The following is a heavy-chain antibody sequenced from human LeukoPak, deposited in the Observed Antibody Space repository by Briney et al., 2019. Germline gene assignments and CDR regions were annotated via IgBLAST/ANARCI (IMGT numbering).Heavy chain of an antibody. Sequence: GGSLRLSCTASGFIFSSYAMSWVRQAPGKGLEWVSAISGSGGSTYYADSVKGRFTISRDNSKNTLYLQMNSLRAEDTAVYYCAKLGYYYGSGSIDYWGQGTLVTVSS. CDR3: AKLGYYYGSGSIDY. CDR1: GFIFSSYA. V-gene: IGHV3-23*01. CDR2: ISGSGGST. D-gene: IGHD3-10*01. J-gene: IGHJ4*02.